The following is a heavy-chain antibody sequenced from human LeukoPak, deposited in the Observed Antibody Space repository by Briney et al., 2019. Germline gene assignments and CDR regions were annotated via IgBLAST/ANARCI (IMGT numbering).Heavy chain of an antibody. V-gene: IGHV3-48*03. CDR3: AREGHTAGWTAFDF. CDR1: GCIFSSYE. J-gene: IGHJ4*02. CDR2: SNRRGSTT. Sequence: GGSLRLYFAAVGCIFSSYEMNLVRQAPGKGLEWVSHSNRRGSTTYYADSVRGRFTISRDNAKNSLYLQMNSLRAEDTAVYYCAREGHTAGWTAFDFWGQGTLVTVSS. D-gene: IGHD5-18*01.